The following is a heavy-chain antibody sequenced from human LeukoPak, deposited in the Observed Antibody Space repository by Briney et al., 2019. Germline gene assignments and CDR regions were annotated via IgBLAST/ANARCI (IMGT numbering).Heavy chain of an antibody. CDR3: ARVDISYSNYAYPYYYMDV. CDR2: INTDGSST. CDR1: GFTFSSYW. V-gene: IGHV3-74*01. J-gene: IGHJ6*03. D-gene: IGHD4-11*01. Sequence: GGSLRLSCAASGFTFSSYWMHWVRQAPGKGLVWVSRINTDGSSTSYADSVKGRFTISRDNAKITLYLQMNILRAEDTAVYYCARVDISYSNYAYPYYYMDVWGKGTTVTVSS.